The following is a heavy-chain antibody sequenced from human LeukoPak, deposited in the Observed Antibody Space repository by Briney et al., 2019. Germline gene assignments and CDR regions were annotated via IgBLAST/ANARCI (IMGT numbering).Heavy chain of an antibody. CDR2: IRYDGSNK. D-gene: IGHD6-13*01. CDR1: GFTLSSYG. CDR3: AKDSLKAAGGIGDYFDY. J-gene: IGHJ4*02. V-gene: IGHV3-30*02. Sequence: PGRSLRLSCAASGFTLSSYGMHWVRQAPGKGLEWVAFIRYDGSNKYYADSVKGRFTISRDNSKNTLYLQMNSLRAEDTAVYYCAKDSLKAAGGIGDYFDYWGQGTLVTVSS.